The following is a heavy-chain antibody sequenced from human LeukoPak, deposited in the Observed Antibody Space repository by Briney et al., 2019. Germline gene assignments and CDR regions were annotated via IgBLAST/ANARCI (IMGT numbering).Heavy chain of an antibody. Sequence: GGSLRLSCAASGFTFSSYAMSWVRQAPGEGLEWVSAISGSGRSTYYADSVKGRFTISRDNSKNTLYLQMNSLRAEDTAVYYCAKDGIRAAAGSYYWYFDLWGRGTLVTVSS. J-gene: IGHJ2*01. V-gene: IGHV3-23*01. CDR1: GFTFSSYA. D-gene: IGHD6-13*01. CDR2: ISGSGRST. CDR3: AKDGIRAAAGSYYWYFDL.